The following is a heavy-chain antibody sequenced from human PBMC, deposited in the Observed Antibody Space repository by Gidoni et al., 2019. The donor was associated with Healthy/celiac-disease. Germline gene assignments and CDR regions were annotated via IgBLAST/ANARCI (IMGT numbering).Heavy chain of an antibody. Sequence: QVQLVQSGSELKKPGASVKVNCKASGYTFTSSAMNWGRPAPGQGFEWMGWINTNTGNPTYAQGCTGRFVFSLDTSVSTAYLQISSLKAEDTAVYYCAREYGSGSYHYYYYYMDVWGKGTTVTVSS. D-gene: IGHD3-10*01. CDR3: AREYGSGSYHYYYYYMDV. CDR1: GYTFTSSA. V-gene: IGHV7-4-1*02. J-gene: IGHJ6*03. CDR2: INTNTGNP.